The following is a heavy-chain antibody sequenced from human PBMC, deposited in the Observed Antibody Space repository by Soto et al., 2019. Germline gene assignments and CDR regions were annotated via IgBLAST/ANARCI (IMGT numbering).Heavy chain of an antibody. V-gene: IGHV3-74*01. Sequence: EVQLVESGGGLVQPGGSLRLSCAASGFPFSGYWMHWVRQAPGKGLMWVSRMNAGGTTINYADSVKGRFTISRDNAENTLYLQMNGLRAEDTAVYYCARDVENDVNYYIDARGKGTTVTVSS. D-gene: IGHD1-1*01. CDR3: ARDVENDVNYYIDA. CDR2: MNAGGTTI. J-gene: IGHJ6*03. CDR1: GFPFSGYW.